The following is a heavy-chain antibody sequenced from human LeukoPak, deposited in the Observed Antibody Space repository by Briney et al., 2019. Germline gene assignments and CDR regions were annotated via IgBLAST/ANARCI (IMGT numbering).Heavy chain of an antibody. J-gene: IGHJ4*02. CDR1: GFTFSSYG. V-gene: IGHV3-64D*09. CDR3: VKSGTWADFDS. CDR2: ISNKGGST. D-gene: IGHD1-26*01. Sequence: PGGSLRLSCSAPGFTFSSYGMHWVRQAPGKGLEYVSGISNKGGSTYYADSVKGRFTISTDDSKNTLHLQMNSLRADDTAVYYCVKSGTWADFDSWGQGTLVTVSS.